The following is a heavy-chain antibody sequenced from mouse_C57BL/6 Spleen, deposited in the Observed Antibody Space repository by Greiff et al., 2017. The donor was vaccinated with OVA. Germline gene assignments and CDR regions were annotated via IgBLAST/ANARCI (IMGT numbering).Heavy chain of an antibody. CDR1: GYTFTSYW. Sequence: QVQLQQPGAELVMPGASVKLSCKASGYTFTSYWMHWVKQRPGQGLEWIGEIDPSDSYTNYNQKFKGKSTLTVDKSSSTAYMQLSSLTSEDSAVYYCATKLGTGFAYWGQGTLVTVSA. V-gene: IGHV1-69*01. CDR3: ATKLGTGFAY. CDR2: IDPSDSYT. D-gene: IGHD3-1*01. J-gene: IGHJ3*01.